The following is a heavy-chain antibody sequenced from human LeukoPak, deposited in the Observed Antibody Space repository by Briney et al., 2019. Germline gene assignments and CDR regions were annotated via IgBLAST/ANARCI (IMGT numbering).Heavy chain of an antibody. J-gene: IGHJ4*02. V-gene: IGHV3-30-3*01. CDR2: ISYDGSNK. CDR3: ARGYSSGWNDY. Sequence: GGSLRLSCAASGFTFSSYAMHWVRQAPGKGLEWVAVISYDGSNKYYADSVKGRFTISRDNSKDTLYLQMNSLRAEDTAVYYCARGYSSGWNDYWGQGTLVTVSS. D-gene: IGHD6-19*01. CDR1: GFTFSSYA.